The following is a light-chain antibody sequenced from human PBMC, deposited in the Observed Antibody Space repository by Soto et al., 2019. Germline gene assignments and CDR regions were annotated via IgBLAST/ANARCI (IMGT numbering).Light chain of an antibody. CDR1: QSISSS. CDR3: QQSYRAPIT. V-gene: IGKV1-39*01. J-gene: IGKJ5*01. CDR2: AS. Sequence: DIQMTQSPSSLSASVGDRVTISCRASQSISSSLNWYQHKPGKAPKLLIHASSLQSGVPSRFNGSGSGIDFTLTISSLQPEDFASYYCQQSYRAPITFGQGTRLEIK.